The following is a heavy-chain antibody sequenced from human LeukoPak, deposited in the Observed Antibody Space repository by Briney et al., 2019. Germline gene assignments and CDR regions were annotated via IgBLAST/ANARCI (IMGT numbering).Heavy chain of an antibody. CDR1: GFTFTNYA. J-gene: IGHJ4*02. D-gene: IGHD6-19*01. CDR3: ANTPAGIAVAGTPGYFDY. CDR2: ISGSGSNT. V-gene: IGHV3-23*01. Sequence: GGSLRLSCAASGFTFTNYAMSWVRQAPGKGLEWVSVISGSGSNTYYADYVKGRFTISRDNSKNTLYLQMNSLRAEDTAVYYCANTPAGIAVAGTPGYFDYWGQGTLVTVSS.